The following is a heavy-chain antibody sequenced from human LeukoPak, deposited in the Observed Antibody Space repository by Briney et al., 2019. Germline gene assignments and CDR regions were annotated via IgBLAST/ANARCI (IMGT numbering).Heavy chain of an antibody. CDR1: GGSFSGYY. CDR3: ARVKSRIAVAGTIDY. Sequence: SETLSLTCAVYGGSFSGYYWSWIRQPPGKGLEWIGEINHSGSTNYNPSLKSRVTISVDTSKNQFSLKLSSVTAADTAVYYCARVKSRIAVAGTIDYWGQGTLVTVSS. CDR2: INHSGST. D-gene: IGHD6-19*01. J-gene: IGHJ4*02. V-gene: IGHV4-34*01.